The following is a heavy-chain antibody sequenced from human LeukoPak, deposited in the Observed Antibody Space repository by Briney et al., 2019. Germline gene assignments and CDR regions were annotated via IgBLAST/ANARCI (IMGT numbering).Heavy chain of an antibody. Sequence: GGSLRLSCAASGFTFSSYEMNWVRQAPGKGLEWVSYISSSGSTIYYEDSVKGRFTLSRDDAKNSLYLQMNGLRAEDTAVYYCATSLSGWGTYHYLNVWGTGTTVTISS. CDR1: GFTFSSYE. J-gene: IGHJ6*03. CDR3: ATSLSGWGTYHYLNV. V-gene: IGHV3-48*03. CDR2: ISSSGSTI. D-gene: IGHD3-10*01.